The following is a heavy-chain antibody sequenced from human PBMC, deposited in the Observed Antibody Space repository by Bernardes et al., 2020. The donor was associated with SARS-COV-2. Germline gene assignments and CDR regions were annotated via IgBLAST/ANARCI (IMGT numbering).Heavy chain of an antibody. Sequence: GGSLRLSCAASGFTFTKYDMSWVRQAPGKGLEWVSGISGSGNTTYYADSVKGRFTISRDNSKNTLFLQMDSLRAEDTAVYYCAKDDDRPLFGAPGFDSWGQGNLVTVSS. CDR3: AKDDDRPLFGAPGFDS. D-gene: IGHD3-3*01. J-gene: IGHJ4*02. CDR1: GFTFTKYD. V-gene: IGHV3-23*01. CDR2: ISGSGNTT.